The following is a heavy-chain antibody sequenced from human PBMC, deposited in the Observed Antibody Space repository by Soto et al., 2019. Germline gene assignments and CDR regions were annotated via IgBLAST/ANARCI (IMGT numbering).Heavy chain of an antibody. CDR2: IHSSGSTI. Sequence: SGGSLRLSCAASGFTFSDYYMSWIRQAPGKGLDWVSYIHSSGSTINYADSVKGRFTVSRDNAKNSLYLQMNSLRAEDTAVYYCTRSYSSSPWSGDYFDYWGQGTLVTVSS. CDR1: GFTFSDYY. D-gene: IGHD6-13*01. V-gene: IGHV3-11*01. J-gene: IGHJ4*02. CDR3: TRSYSSSPWSGDYFDY.